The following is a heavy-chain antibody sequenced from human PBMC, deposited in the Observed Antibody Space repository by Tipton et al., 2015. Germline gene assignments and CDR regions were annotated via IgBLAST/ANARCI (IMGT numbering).Heavy chain of an antibody. V-gene: IGHV1-69*01. CDR2: IIPMFGTA. D-gene: IGHD3-22*01. CDR3: ATGESGSKRYFYKIYV. CDR1: GGTFSTHA. J-gene: IGHJ6*02. Sequence: QSGAEVKRPGSSVKVSCKASGGTFSTHAISWVRQAPGQGLEWMGGIIPMFGTADYAQNFRGRVTITADESTRTVDMEVSSLRSDDTAVYYCATGESGSKRYFYKIYVWGQGTTVTVSS.